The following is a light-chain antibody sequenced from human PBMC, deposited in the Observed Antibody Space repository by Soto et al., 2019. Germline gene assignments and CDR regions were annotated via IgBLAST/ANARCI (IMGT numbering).Light chain of an antibody. CDR3: GADHGSGSNFVVV. CDR2: VGTGGIVG. J-gene: IGLJ2*01. Sequence: QPVLTQPPSASASLGASVTLTCTLSSGYSNYKVDWYQQRPGKGPRFVMRVGTGGIVGSKGDGIPDRFSVLGSDLNRYLTIKNIQEEDESDYHCGADHGSGSNFVVVFGGGTKVTVL. V-gene: IGLV9-49*01. CDR1: SGYSNYK.